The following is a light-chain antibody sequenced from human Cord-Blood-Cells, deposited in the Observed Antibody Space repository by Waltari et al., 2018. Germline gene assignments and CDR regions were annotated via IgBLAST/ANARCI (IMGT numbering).Light chain of an antibody. CDR1: SSDVGGYNY. Sequence: QSALTQPASVSGSPGQSITIPCPGTSSDVGGYNYVSWYQQHPGKAPKLMIYDVSNRPSGVSNRFSGSKSGNTASLTISGLQAEDEADYYCSSYTSSSTPGFGGGTKLTVL. J-gene: IGLJ2*01. CDR3: SSYTSSSTPG. V-gene: IGLV2-14*01. CDR2: DVS.